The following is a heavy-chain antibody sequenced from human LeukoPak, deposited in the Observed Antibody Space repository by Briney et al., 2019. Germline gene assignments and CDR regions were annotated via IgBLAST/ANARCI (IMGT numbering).Heavy chain of an antibody. D-gene: IGHD2-15*01. V-gene: IGHV3-23*01. Sequence: GGSLRLSCAASGFTFSSYAMSWVRQAPGKGLEWVSTFGGGSSGLIYSADSVKGRFTISRDNSKNTLYLQMNSLRAEDTAVYYCARDFSGYDSVEYCSGGSCDWGQGTLVTVSS. CDR2: FGGGSSGLI. J-gene: IGHJ4*02. CDR1: GFTFSSYA. CDR3: ARDFSGYDSVEYCSGGSCD.